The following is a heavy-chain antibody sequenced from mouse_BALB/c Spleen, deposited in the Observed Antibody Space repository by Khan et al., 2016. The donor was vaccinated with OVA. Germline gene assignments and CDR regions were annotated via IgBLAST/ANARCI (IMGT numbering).Heavy chain of an antibody. Sequence: QIQLVQSGPEVKKPGETVKISCKASGHTFTKFGMNWVKQAPGKGLKWMGWINIYTGEPTYADDFNGRFAFSLETSASTAYLQINNLKNEDTATYFCARPPYFSYVLDNWGQGTSVTVSS. CDR3: ARPPYFSYVLDN. CDR1: GHTFTKFG. CDR2: INIYTGEP. D-gene: IGHD2-10*01. V-gene: IGHV9-3-1*01. J-gene: IGHJ4*01.